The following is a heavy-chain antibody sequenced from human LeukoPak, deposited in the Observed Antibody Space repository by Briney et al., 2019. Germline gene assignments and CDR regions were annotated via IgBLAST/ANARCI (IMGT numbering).Heavy chain of an antibody. CDR3: ARGESWAFDF. D-gene: IGHD1-26*01. CDR1: GFTFSSYA. V-gene: IGHV3-64*04. CDR2: ISSNGGST. Sequence: PGGSLRLSCSASGFTFSSYAMHWVRQAPGKGLEYVSGISSNGGSTYYADSVKGRFTISRDNAKNSLYLQMNSLRAEDTAVYYCARGESWAFDFWGQGTLVTVSS. J-gene: IGHJ4*02.